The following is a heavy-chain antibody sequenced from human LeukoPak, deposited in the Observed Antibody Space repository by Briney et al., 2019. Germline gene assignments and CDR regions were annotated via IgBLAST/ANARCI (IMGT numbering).Heavy chain of an antibody. D-gene: IGHD4-17*01. Sequence: PSETLSLTCAVYGGSFSGYYWSWIRQPPGKGLEWIGEINHSGSTNYNPSLKSRVTISVDTSKNQFSLKLSSVTAADTAVYYCARDPYGDYGLDYWGQGTLVTVSS. CDR1: GGSFSGYY. CDR2: INHSGST. J-gene: IGHJ4*02. CDR3: ARDPYGDYGLDY. V-gene: IGHV4-34*01.